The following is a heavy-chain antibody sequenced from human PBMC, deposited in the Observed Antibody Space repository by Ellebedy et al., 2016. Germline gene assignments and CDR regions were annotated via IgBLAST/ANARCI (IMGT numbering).Heavy chain of an antibody. V-gene: IGHV4-59*08. CDR3: ARHTFGRSGMDV. D-gene: IGHD3-10*01. Sequence: GSLRLSXTVSGGSISSYYWSWIRQPPGKGLEWIGYIYYSGSTNYNPSLKSRVTISVDTSKNQFSLKLSSVTAADTAVYYCARHTFGRSGMDVWGQGTTVTVSS. CDR1: GGSISSYY. CDR2: IYYSGST. J-gene: IGHJ6*02.